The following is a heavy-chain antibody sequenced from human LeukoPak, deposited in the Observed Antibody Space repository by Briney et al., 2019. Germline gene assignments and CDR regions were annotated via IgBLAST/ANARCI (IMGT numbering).Heavy chain of an antibody. CDR1: GFTFSSYG. CDR2: ISGTSTDI. CDR3: ARRGYYDSSGYDS. Sequence: GGSLRLSCAASGFTFSSYGMNWVRQAPGKGLEWVSSISGTSTDIYYADSVKGRFTISRDNAKNSLYLQINSLRAEDTAIYYCARRGYYDSSGYDSWGQGTLVTVSS. D-gene: IGHD3-22*01. J-gene: IGHJ4*02. V-gene: IGHV3-21*01.